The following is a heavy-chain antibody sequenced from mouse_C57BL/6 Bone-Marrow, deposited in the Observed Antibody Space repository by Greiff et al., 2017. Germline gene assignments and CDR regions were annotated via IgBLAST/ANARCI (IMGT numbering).Heavy chain of an antibody. CDR3: ARAYSFAY. J-gene: IGHJ3*01. CDR1: GYTFTDYY. CDR2: INPYNGGT. Sequence: VQLQQSGPVLVKPGASVKMSCKASGYTFTDYYMNWVKQSPGKSLEWIGVINPYNGGTTSNQKFKGKATLTVDKSSSTAYMELNSLTSEDSAVYYCARAYSFAYWGQGTLVTVSA. D-gene: IGHD2-10*01. V-gene: IGHV1-19*01.